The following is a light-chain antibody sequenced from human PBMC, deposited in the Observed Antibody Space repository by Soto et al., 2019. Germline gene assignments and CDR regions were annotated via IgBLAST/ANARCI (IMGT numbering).Light chain of an antibody. J-gene: IGKJ2*01. CDR3: QQYGSSPPYT. Sequence: EIVLTQSPGTLSLSPGESATLSCRASQTFSFTYLAWYQQKPGQAPRLLIYDASIRATGIPDRFSGSGSGTDFTLTISRLEPEDFAVYYCQQYGSSPPYTCGQGTKLEIK. CDR1: QTFSFTY. CDR2: DAS. V-gene: IGKV3-20*01.